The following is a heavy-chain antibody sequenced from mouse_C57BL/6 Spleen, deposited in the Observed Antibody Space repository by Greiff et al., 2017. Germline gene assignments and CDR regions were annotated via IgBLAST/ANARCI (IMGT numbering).Heavy chain of an antibody. CDR1: GYTFTDYE. Sequence: QVQLQQSGAELVRPGASVTLSCKASGYTFTDYEMHWVKQTPVHGLEWIGAIDPETGGTAYNQKFKGKAILTADKSSSTAYMELRSLTSEDSAVYYCTISGRDAMDYWGQGTSVTVSS. V-gene: IGHV1-15*01. CDR2: IDPETGGT. CDR3: TISGRDAMDY. D-gene: IGHD1-1*01. J-gene: IGHJ4*01.